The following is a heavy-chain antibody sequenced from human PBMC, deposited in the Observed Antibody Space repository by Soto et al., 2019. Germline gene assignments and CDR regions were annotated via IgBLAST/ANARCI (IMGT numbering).Heavy chain of an antibody. CDR3: AREGGYTYGYGFDP. CDR2: ITVGNGNT. J-gene: IGHJ5*02. CDR1: GYTFTDYA. V-gene: IGHV1-3*01. D-gene: IGHD5-18*01. Sequence: QVQLVQSGAEVKKPGASVKVSCKASGYTFTDYAIHWVRQAPGQRLEWMGWITVGNGNTKYSQKFQGRIAITRDTSASTAYMELRSLRSEDTAVYYCAREGGYTYGYGFDPWGQGTLVTVSS.